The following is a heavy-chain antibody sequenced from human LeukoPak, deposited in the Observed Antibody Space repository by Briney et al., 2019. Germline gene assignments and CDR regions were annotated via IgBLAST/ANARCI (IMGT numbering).Heavy chain of an antibody. J-gene: IGHJ1*01. CDR1: GFTLSSNW. Sequence: PGGSLRLSCAASGFTLSSNWMSWVRQAPGKGLEWVSVIYSDGSTYYSDSVKGRFTISRDNSKNTLYLQMKSLRAEDTAVYYCARYPGYSFFHHWGQGTLVTVSS. CDR3: ARYPGYSFFHH. CDR2: IYSDGST. D-gene: IGHD2-2*02. V-gene: IGHV3-53*01.